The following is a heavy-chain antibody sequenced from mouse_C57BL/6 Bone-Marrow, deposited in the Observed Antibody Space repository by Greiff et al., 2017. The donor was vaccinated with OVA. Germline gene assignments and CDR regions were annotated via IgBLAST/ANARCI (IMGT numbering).Heavy chain of an antibody. CDR3: ARKLGQGAMDY. V-gene: IGHV5-15*01. Sequence: EVMLVESGGGLVQPGGSLKLSCAASGFTFSDYGMAWVRQAPRKGPEWVAFISNLAYSIYYADTVTGRFTISRENAKNTLYLEVSSLRSEDTAMYYCARKLGQGAMDYWGQGTSVTVSS. D-gene: IGHD4-1*01. CDR1: GFTFSDYG. CDR2: ISNLAYSI. J-gene: IGHJ4*01.